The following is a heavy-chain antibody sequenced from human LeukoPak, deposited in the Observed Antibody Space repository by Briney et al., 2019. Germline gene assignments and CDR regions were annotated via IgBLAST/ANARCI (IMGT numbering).Heavy chain of an antibody. V-gene: IGHV3-30*18. CDR2: ISYDGRNI. D-gene: IGHD2-2*01. CDR1: GFTFNNYG. J-gene: IGHJ4*02. CDR3: AKGPLRGTAAAIDY. Sequence: GSLRLSCAASGFTFNNYGMHWVRQAPGKGLEWVAVISYDGRNIHYPDSVKGRFTISRDISTDTLWLQMDSLRTEDTAVYYCAKGPLRGTAAAIDYWGQGTLVTVSS.